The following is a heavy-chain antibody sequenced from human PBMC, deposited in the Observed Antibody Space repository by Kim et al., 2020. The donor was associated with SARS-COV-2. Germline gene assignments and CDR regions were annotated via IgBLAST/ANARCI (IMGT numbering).Heavy chain of an antibody. J-gene: IGHJ4*02. D-gene: IGHD6-13*01. Sequence: YNPSLKSRVTISVDTSKNQFSLKLSSVTAADTAVYYCARGQQQLVRFFDYWGQGTLVTVSS. CDR3: ARGQQQLVRFFDY. V-gene: IGHV4-34*01.